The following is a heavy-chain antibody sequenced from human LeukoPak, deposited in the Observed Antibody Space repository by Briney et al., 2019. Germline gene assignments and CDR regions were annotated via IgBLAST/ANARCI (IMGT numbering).Heavy chain of an antibody. CDR1: GFTFSNYA. Sequence: GGSLRLSCAASGFTFSNYAMSWVRRAPGKGLEWVSAISATGSTTYYADSGKGRFTISRDSPRNTLYLQMNSLRAEDTAVYYCAKDLGEQWAYYYFDYWGQGTLVTVSS. V-gene: IGHV3-23*01. D-gene: IGHD6-19*01. CDR2: ISATGSTT. J-gene: IGHJ4*02. CDR3: AKDLGEQWAYYYFDY.